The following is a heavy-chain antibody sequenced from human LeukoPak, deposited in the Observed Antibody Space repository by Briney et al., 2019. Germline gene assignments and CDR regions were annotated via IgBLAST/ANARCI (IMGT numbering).Heavy chain of an antibody. CDR1: GFTFSDYY. Sequence: PGGSLRLSCAASGFTFSDYYMTWIRQAPGKGLEWVSHISSSDNSDSTIHYADSVKGRFTISRDHAKSSLYLQMNSLGAEDTAVYYCARALGYSYGYAVDYWGQGTLVTVSS. D-gene: IGHD5-18*01. J-gene: IGHJ4*02. CDR3: ARALGYSYGYAVDY. CDR2: ISSSDNSDSTI. V-gene: IGHV3-11*04.